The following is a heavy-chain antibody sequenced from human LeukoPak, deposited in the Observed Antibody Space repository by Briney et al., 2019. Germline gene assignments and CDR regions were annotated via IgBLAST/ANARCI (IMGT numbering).Heavy chain of an antibody. CDR3: ARGRRGYSYGPIDY. CDR2: INHSGST. D-gene: IGHD5-18*01. V-gene: IGHV4-34*01. J-gene: IGHJ4*02. Sequence: KPSETLSLTCAVYGGSFSGYYWSWIRQPPGKGLEWIGEINHSGSTNYNPSLKSRVTISVDTSKNQFSLKLSSVTAADTAVYYCARGRRGYSYGPIDYWGQGTLVTVSS. CDR1: GGSFSGYY.